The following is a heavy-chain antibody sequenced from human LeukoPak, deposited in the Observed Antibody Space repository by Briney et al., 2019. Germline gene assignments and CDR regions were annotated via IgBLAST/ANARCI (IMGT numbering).Heavy chain of an antibody. V-gene: IGHV4-61*02. D-gene: IGHD2-2*01. J-gene: IGHJ3*01. CDR1: GGSISNLDYF. CDR2: IYTSGGT. Sequence: PSETLSLTCTVSGGSISNLDYFWTWIRQPAGKRLEWIGRIYTSGGTNYNPSLKSRVTMSVDKSKNQISLNLASLTAADTALYYCAGRGSSSGTFDVWGPGTFVTVSS. CDR3: AGRGSSSGTFDV.